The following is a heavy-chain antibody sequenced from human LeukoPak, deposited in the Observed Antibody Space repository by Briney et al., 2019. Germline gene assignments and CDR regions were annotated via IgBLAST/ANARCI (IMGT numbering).Heavy chain of an antibody. J-gene: IGHJ4*02. CDR3: ARGVGKIDY. CDR2: IYYSGST. V-gene: IGHV4-59*12. CDR1: GGSISSYY. D-gene: IGHD2-15*01. Sequence: SETLSLTCTVSGGSISSYYWSWIRQPPGKGLEWIGYIYYSGSTNYNPSLKSRVTISVDTSKNQFSLQLNSVTPEDTAVYYCARGVGKIDYWGQGTLVTVSS.